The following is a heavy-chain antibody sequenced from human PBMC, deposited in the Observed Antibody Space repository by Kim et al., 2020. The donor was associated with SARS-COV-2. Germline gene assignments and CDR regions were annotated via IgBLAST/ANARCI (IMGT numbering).Heavy chain of an antibody. CDR1: GYSFPSYW. CDR2: IYPGDSDT. J-gene: IGHJ4*02. CDR3: ARREDCGGDCYLFDY. V-gene: IGHV5-51*01. Sequence: GESLKISCKGSGYSFPSYWIGWVRQMPGKGLEWMGIIYPGDSDTRYSPSFQGQVTISADKSISTAYLQWSSLKASATAMYYCARREDCGGDCYLFDYWGQGTLVTVSS. D-gene: IGHD2-21*02.